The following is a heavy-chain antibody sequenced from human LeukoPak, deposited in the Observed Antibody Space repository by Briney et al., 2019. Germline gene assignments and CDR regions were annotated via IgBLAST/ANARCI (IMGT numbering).Heavy chain of an antibody. D-gene: IGHD3-10*01. Sequence: TGGSLRLLCAAAGFNYSRNAVHWVRQAPGKGLEWVAVISYDGTNKYYGDSVKGRFTISRDNSKNTLSLQMNSLRAEDTAVYYCARDRRWFTELLVVIVPIWSQGTMVTVSS. J-gene: IGHJ3*02. V-gene: IGHV3-30*03. CDR1: GFNYSRNA. CDR2: ISYDGTNK. CDR3: ARDRRWFTELLVVIVPI.